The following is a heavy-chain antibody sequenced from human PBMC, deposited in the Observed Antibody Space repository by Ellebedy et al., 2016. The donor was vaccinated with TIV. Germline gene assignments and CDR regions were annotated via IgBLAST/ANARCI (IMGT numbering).Heavy chain of an antibody. CDR3: AKGGRSSSSGRYFFDY. D-gene: IGHD6-6*01. CDR1: GFTFSNHA. Sequence: GGSLRLXCAASGFTFSNHAMSWVRQAPGKGLEWVSAIGSSGGNTYYSDSVKGRFTISRDNSKNTLYLQVNSLRAEDTAIYYCAKGGRSSSSGRYFFDYWGQGTLVTVSS. J-gene: IGHJ4*02. CDR2: IGSSGGNT. V-gene: IGHV3-23*01.